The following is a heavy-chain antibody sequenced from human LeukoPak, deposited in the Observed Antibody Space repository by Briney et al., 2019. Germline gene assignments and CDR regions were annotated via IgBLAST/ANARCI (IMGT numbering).Heavy chain of an antibody. D-gene: IGHD3-10*01. CDR3: ASYGSGSLDY. J-gene: IGHJ4*02. CDR2: INHSGST. CDR1: GGSFSGYY. Sequence: SETLSLTCAVYGGSFSGYYWSWIRQPPGKGPEWIGEINHSGSTNYNPSLKSRVTISVDTSKNQFSLKLSPVTAADTAVYYCASYGSGSLDYWGQGTLVTVSS. V-gene: IGHV4-34*01.